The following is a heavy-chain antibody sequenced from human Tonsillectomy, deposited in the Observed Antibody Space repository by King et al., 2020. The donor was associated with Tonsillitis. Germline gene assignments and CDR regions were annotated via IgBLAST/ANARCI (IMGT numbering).Heavy chain of an antibody. CDR1: GDSISSDY. CDR2: IYHNGDT. V-gene: IGHV4-59*01. D-gene: IGHD3-22*01. J-gene: IGHJ4*02. CDR3: ARVDDTYDSSGPDDY. Sequence: MQLQESGPRLVKTSETLSLTCTVSGDSISSDYWSWIRQPPGKGLEWIGYIYHNGDTNYTPSLKSRVTMSVDTSKNQFSLKLSSVTPADTAVYYCARVDDTYDSSGPDDYWGQGTLVTVSS.